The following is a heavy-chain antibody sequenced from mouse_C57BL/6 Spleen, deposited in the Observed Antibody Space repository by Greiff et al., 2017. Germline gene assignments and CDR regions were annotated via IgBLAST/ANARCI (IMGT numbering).Heavy chain of an antibody. CDR1: GFTFSSYA. J-gene: IGHJ2*01. D-gene: IGHD1-1*01. V-gene: IGHV5-4*01. Sequence: EVQRVESGGGLVKPGGSLKLSCAASGFTFSSYAMSWVRQTPEKRLEWVATISDGGSYTYYPDNVKGRFTISRDNAKNNLYLQMSHLKSEDTAMYYCARDYGKDYFDYWGQGTTLTVSS. CDR3: ARDYGKDYFDY. CDR2: ISDGGSYT.